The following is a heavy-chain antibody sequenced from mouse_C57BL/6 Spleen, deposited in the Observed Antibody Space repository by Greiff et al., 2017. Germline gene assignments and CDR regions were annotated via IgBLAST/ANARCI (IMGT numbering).Heavy chain of an antibody. V-gene: IGHV1-82*01. CDR3: AREGYYGSSPPYAMDY. CDR1: GYAFSSSW. Sequence: VQLQQSGPELVKPGASVKISCKASGYAFSSSWMNWVKQRPGKGLEWIGRIYPGDGDTNYNGKFKGKATLTADKSSSTAYMQLSSLTSEDSAVYFCAREGYYGSSPPYAMDYWGQGTSVTVSS. J-gene: IGHJ4*01. CDR2: IYPGDGDT. D-gene: IGHD1-1*01.